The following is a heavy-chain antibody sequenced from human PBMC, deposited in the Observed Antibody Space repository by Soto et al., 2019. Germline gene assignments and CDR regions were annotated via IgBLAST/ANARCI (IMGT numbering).Heavy chain of an antibody. J-gene: IGHJ4*02. CDR3: ARARGNDWYSDY. V-gene: IGHV3-21*01. Sequence: PGGSLRLSCAASGFTFSSYAMSWVRQAPGKGLEWVSSITHSGTYVYYADSVKGRFTISRDSASNSPFLQMTSLRAEDTAVYHCARARGNDWYSDYWGQGTLVTVSS. CDR1: GFTFSSYA. CDR2: ITHSGTYV. D-gene: IGHD5-12*01.